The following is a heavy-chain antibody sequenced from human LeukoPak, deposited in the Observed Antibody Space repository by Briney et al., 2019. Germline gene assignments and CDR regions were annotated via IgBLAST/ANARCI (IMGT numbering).Heavy chain of an antibody. J-gene: IGHJ6*03. CDR2: MSYGGSNK. CDR3: ARERLLWFGESTIPLNYYYYYMDV. Sequence: GGSLRLSCEGSEFSFSSYWVSWVRQARGKGLEWVAVMSYGGSNKYYADSVKGRFTIYRDNSKNTLYLQMNSLRAEDTAVYYCARERLLWFGESTIPLNYYYYYMDVGGKGTTVTVPS. CDR1: EFSFSSYW. V-gene: IGHV3-30*03. D-gene: IGHD3-10*01.